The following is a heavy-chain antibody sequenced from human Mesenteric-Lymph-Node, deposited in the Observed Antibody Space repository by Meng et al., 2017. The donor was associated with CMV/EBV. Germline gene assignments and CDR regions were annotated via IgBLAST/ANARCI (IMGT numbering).Heavy chain of an antibody. CDR2: IYYSGST. CDR1: GGSISTSSYY. D-gene: IGHD6-19*01. Sequence: GSLRLSCTVSGGSISTSSYYWGWIRQPPGKGLEWIGNIYYSGSTYYNPSLKSRVTILVDTSKNQFSLKVSPVTAADTAVYYCARDPEYSSGRDYYYYYGMDVWGQGTTVTVSS. CDR3: ARDPEYSSGRDYYYYYGMDV. J-gene: IGHJ6*02. V-gene: IGHV4-39*07.